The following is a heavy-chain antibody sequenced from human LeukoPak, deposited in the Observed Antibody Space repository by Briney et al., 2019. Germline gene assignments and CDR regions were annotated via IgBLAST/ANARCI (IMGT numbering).Heavy chain of an antibody. CDR2: IYYSGST. CDR1: GGSISSYY. J-gene: IGHJ4*02. Sequence: SETLSLTCTVSGGSISSYYWSWIRQPPGKGLGWIGYIYYSGSTNYNPSLKSRVTISVDTSKNQFSLKLSSVTAADTAVYYCARSVGHRTGELFDYWGQGTLVTVSS. CDR3: ARSVGHRTGELFDY. V-gene: IGHV4-59*01. D-gene: IGHD7-27*01.